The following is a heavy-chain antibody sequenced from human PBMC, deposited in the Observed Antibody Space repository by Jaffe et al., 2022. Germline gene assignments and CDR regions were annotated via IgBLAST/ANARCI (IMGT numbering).Heavy chain of an antibody. J-gene: IGHJ4*02. V-gene: IGHV3-23*01. CDR1: GLTLSNYG. Sequence: EVQLLESGGGLVQPGGSLRLSCAASGLTLSNYGMTWVRQAPGKGLEWVSGIFGSGVPTYYADSVKGRFTTSRDNSRNTLYLQMNSLRAEDTAVYYCARHIRYMDYWGQGTLVTVSS. D-gene: IGHD2-21*01. CDR3: ARHIRYMDY. CDR2: IFGSGVPT.